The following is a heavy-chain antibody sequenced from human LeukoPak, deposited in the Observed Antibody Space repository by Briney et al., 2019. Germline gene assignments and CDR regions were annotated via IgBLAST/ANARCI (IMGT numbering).Heavy chain of an antibody. CDR3: ARDRPPTYYYDSSGYPDY. CDR2: IWYDGSNK. J-gene: IGHJ4*02. V-gene: IGHV3-33*01. D-gene: IGHD3-22*01. CDR1: GFTFSSYG. Sequence: GGSLRLSCAASGFTFSSYGMHWVRQAPGKGLEWVAVIWYDGSNKYYADSVKGRFTISGDNSKNTLYLQMNSLRAEDTAVYYCARDRPPTYYYDSSGYPDYWGQGTLVTVSS.